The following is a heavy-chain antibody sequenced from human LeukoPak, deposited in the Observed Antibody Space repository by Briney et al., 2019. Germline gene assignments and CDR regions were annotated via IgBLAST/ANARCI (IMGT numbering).Heavy chain of an antibody. J-gene: IGHJ6*02. CDR1: GFIVSENY. Sequence: PGGSLRLSCAASGFIVSENYMSWVRQAPGKGLEWVSVVYSGGTTYYADSVKGRFTISRDNPKNTLYLQMSSLRAEDTAVYYCVRDRWPGLGDFWGQGTTVIVSS. CDR3: VRDRWPGLGDF. V-gene: IGHV3-66*01. D-gene: IGHD6-19*01. CDR2: VYSGGTT.